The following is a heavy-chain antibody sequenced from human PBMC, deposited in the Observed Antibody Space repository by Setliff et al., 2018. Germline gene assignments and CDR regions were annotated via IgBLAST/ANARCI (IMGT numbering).Heavy chain of an antibody. CDR3: AKEHVVISFVNNVHHHYGMDV. Sequence: SETLSLTCTVSGASLRSGSAYWGWLRQSAGKGLEWIGRVYTDGTTNYSPSLKSRVTISADTSKNHFSLRMTSVTAADTAVYFCAKEHVVISFVNNVHHHYGMDVWGQGTTVTV. V-gene: IGHV4-61*02. D-gene: IGHD2-21*01. CDR2: VYTDGTT. J-gene: IGHJ6*02. CDR1: GASLRSGSAY.